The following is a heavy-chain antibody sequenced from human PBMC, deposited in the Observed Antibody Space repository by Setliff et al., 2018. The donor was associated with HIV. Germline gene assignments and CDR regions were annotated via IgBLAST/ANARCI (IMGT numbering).Heavy chain of an antibody. CDR1: GFTFSSYK. J-gene: IGHJ4*01. Sequence: PGGSLRLSCEASGFTFSSYKMNWVRQAPGKGLEWVSYIGRSGRNIHYADSVRGRFTISRENANNSLYLQMNSLRAEDTAVYYCAKEPSSCSAPRPSLCGYFDSWGQGTQVTVSS. V-gene: IGHV3-48*03. CDR3: AKEPSSCSAPRPSLCGYFDS. D-gene: IGHD2-21*01. CDR2: IGRSGRNI.